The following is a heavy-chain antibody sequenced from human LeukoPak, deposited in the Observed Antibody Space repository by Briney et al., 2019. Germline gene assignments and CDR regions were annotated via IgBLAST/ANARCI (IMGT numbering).Heavy chain of an antibody. CDR2: IYHSGST. CDR1: GGSISSGGYS. CDR3: ARGRKDGGNPADY. Sequence: SETLSLTCAVSGGSISSGGYSWSWIRQPPGKGLECIGYIYHSGSTYYNPSLKGRVTISVDRSKNQFSLKLSSVTAADTAVYYCARGRKDGGNPADYWGQGTLVTVSS. J-gene: IGHJ4*02. V-gene: IGHV4-30-2*01. D-gene: IGHD4-23*01.